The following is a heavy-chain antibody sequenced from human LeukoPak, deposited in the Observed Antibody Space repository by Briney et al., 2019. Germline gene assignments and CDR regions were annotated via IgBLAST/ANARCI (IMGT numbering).Heavy chain of an antibody. CDR1: GGTFSSYA. D-gene: IGHD6-13*01. CDR2: ITPMFGTA. Sequence: APVKVSCKASGGTFSSYAISWVRQAPGQGLEWMGGITPMFGTANYAQKFQGRVTITADESTSTAYMELSSLRSEDTAVYYCARLAAAGFDYWGQGTLVTVSS. J-gene: IGHJ4*02. V-gene: IGHV1-69*13. CDR3: ARLAAAGFDY.